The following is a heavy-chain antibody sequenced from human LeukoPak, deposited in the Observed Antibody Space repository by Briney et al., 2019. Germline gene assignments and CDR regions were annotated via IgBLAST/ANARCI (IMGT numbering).Heavy chain of an antibody. Sequence: SETLSLTCTVSGGSISGYYWSWIRQPPGKGLEWIGYIYYTGSTNYNPSLESQVTISVDTSKNQLSLKLSSATAADTAVYYCARGWTTVTYYFDYWGQGTLVTVSS. CDR3: ARGWTTVTYYFDY. CDR2: IYYTGST. J-gene: IGHJ4*02. D-gene: IGHD4-17*01. CDR1: GGSISGYY. V-gene: IGHV4-59*01.